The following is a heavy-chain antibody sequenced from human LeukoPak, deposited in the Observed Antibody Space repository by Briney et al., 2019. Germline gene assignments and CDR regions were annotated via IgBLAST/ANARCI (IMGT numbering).Heavy chain of an antibody. D-gene: IGHD7-27*01. J-gene: IGHJ4*02. CDR1: GGSISSYY. CDR3: ARARANWGLY. V-gene: IGHV4-59*01. Sequence: SETLSLTCTVSGGSISSYYWSWIRQPPGKGLEWIGYIYYSGSTNYNPSLKSRVTISVDTSKNQFSLKLSAVTAADTAVYYCARARANWGLYWGQGTLVTVSS. CDR2: IYYSGST.